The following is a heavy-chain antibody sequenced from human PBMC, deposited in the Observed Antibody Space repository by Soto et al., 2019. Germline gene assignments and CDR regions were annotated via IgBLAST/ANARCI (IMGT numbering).Heavy chain of an antibody. CDR2: IYYSGST. D-gene: IGHD3-10*01. CDR1: GGSISSYY. J-gene: IGHJ4*02. Sequence: QVQLQESGPGLVKPSETLSLTCTVSGGSISSYYWRWIRQPPGKGLEWIGYIYYSGSTNYNPSLKSRVTISVDTSKNQFSLKLSSVTAADTAVYYCARGGVVRGVIDYWGQGTLVTVSS. V-gene: IGHV4-59*01. CDR3: ARGGVVRGVIDY.